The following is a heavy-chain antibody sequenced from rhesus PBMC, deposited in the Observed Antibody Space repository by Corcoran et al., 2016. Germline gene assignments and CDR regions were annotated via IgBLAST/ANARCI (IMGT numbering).Heavy chain of an antibody. CDR1: GFTVSAYY. CDR2: ISNGGGSA. Sequence: EVQLVESGGGLAKPGGSLRLSCAAPGFTVSAYYMHWVGQASGKGREWVSRISNGGGSAWYAYSVEGSFSISRENAKHTLYLRMDSLGAEVTAVYYCARDRAEASGVFDYWGQGVLVTVSS. V-gene: IGHV3-59*01. CDR3: ARDRAEASGVFDY. D-gene: IGHD1-44*01. J-gene: IGHJ4*01.